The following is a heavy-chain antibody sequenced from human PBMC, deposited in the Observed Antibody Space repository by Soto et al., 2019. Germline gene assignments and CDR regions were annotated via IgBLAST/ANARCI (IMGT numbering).Heavy chain of an antibody. CDR3: ARDRAGYYSHFVY. V-gene: IGHV1-69*13. J-gene: IGHJ4*02. CDR1: RGTFTNYA. CDR2: IMPFFGSG. D-gene: IGHD3-22*01. Sequence: GASLKVSCKALRGTFTNYAFSWVLQAPGQGLEWMGGIMPFFGSGNYAQKFQGRINITADESTSSVYLELTSLRSEDTAVYYCARDRAGYYSHFVYWGQGTLVTVSS.